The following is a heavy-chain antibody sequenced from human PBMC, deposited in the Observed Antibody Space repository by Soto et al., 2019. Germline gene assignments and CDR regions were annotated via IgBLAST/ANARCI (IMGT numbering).Heavy chain of an antibody. CDR2: IIPLFGIT. Sequence: QVQLVQSGAEVEKPGSSVKVSCKASGATFSRNNITWVRQAPGQGLEWIGRIIPLFGITAFAQKFQDRVTITADKSTTTAYMELSSLRSEDTAVYYCATEDGVRDSALIPAAIDAMDVWGQGTTVTVTS. CDR3: ATEDGVRDSALIPAAIDAMDV. V-gene: IGHV1-69*08. CDR1: GATFSRNN. D-gene: IGHD2-2*02. J-gene: IGHJ6*02.